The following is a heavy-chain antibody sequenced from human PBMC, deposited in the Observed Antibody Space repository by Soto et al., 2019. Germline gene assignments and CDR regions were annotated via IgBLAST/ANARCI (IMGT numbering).Heavy chain of an antibody. CDR3: ARGTTVVKYGMDV. V-gene: IGHV4-59*12. CDR1: GGSISNYN. D-gene: IGHD4-17*01. J-gene: IGHJ6*02. CDR2: IYYSGGT. Sequence: PSETLSLTRPVTGGSISNYNSSWIRQPPGKGLEWIGYIYYSGGTRYNPSLKSRVTISVDTSKNQFSLKLSSVTAADTAVYYCARGTTVVKYGMDVWGQGTTVTVSS.